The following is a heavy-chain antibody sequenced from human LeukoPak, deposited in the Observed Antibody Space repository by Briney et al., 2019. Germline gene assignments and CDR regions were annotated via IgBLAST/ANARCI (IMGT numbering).Heavy chain of an antibody. CDR1: GFTFSSYW. J-gene: IGHJ4*02. D-gene: IGHD5-24*01. CDR3: ARALLGDGDNSGY. Sequence: GGSLRLSCRASGFTFSSYWMSWVRQAPGKGLEWVANIKQDGREEYYVDSVKGRFTISRDNAKNSLYLQMSSLRAEDTAVYFCARALLGDGDNSGYWGQGTLVTVSS. V-gene: IGHV3-7*01. CDR2: IKQDGREE.